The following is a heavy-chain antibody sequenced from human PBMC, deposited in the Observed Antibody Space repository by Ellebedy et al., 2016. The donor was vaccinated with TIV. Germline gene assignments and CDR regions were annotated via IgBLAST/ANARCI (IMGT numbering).Heavy chain of an antibody. Sequence: SETLSLXXTVSGGSISSYYWSWIRQSAGKGLEWIGRIYTSGSTNYNPSLKSRVTMSVDTSKNQFSLKLSSVTAADTAVYYCARGGYCSSTSCPGLNWFDPWGQGTLVTVSS. CDR1: GGSISSYY. CDR2: IYTSGST. V-gene: IGHV4-4*07. CDR3: ARGGYCSSTSCPGLNWFDP. D-gene: IGHD2-2*01. J-gene: IGHJ5*02.